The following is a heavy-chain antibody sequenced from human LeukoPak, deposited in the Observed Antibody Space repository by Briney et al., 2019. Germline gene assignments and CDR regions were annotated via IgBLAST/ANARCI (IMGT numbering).Heavy chain of an antibody. CDR3: AKRGQIVGVIYYYYYMDV. Sequence: QPGGSLRLSCAASGFTFSSYAMSWVRQAPGKGLEWVSAISGNTGSTYYADSVKGRFTISRDNSKNTLYLQMNSLRAEDTAVYYCAKRGQIVGVIYYYYYMDVWGKGTTVTVSS. CDR1: GFTFSSYA. CDR2: ISGNTGST. V-gene: IGHV3-23*01. J-gene: IGHJ6*03. D-gene: IGHD1-26*01.